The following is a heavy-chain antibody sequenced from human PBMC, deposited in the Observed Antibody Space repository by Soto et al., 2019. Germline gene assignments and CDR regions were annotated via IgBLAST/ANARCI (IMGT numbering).Heavy chain of an antibody. CDR2: IKQDGSEK. D-gene: IGHD6-19*01. Sequence: EVQLVESGGGLVQPGGSLRLSCAASGFTFSSYWMSWVRQAPGKGLEWVANIKQDGSEKYYVDSVKGRFTISRDNAKNSLYLQMNSLRAEDTAVYSCSRENSSGWYCYWGQGTLVTVSS. CDR1: GFTFSSYW. V-gene: IGHV3-7*01. CDR3: SRENSSGWYCY. J-gene: IGHJ4*02.